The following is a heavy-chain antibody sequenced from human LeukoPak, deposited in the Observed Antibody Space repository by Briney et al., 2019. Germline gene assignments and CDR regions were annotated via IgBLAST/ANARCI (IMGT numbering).Heavy chain of an antibody. CDR3: AKDGAYYDFWSGYYGEYYYYYMDV. V-gene: IGHV3-21*01. CDR1: GFTFSSYS. J-gene: IGHJ6*03. Sequence: GGSLRLSCAASGFTFSSYSMNWVRQAPGKGLEWVSSISSSSYIYYADSVKGRFTISRDNSKNTLYLQMNSLRAEDTAVYYCAKDGAYYDFWSGYYGEYYYYYMDVWGKGTTVTVSS. CDR2: ISSSSYI. D-gene: IGHD3-3*01.